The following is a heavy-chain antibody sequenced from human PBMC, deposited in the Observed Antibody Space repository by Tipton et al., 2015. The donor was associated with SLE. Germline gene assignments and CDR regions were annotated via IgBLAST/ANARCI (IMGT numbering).Heavy chain of an antibody. D-gene: IGHD2-21*01. CDR1: GGSISNYF. CDR2: ISYSGST. J-gene: IGHJ2*01. CDR3: ARVLGGDDPLYYFDV. V-gene: IGHV4-59*07. Sequence: TLSLTCTVSGGSISNYFWSWIRQPPGRLLQYIGYISYSGSTNYNPSLRSRVTISVDTSKNQFSLKVSSVTAADTAVYYCARVLGGDDPLYYFDVWGRGTLVTVSS.